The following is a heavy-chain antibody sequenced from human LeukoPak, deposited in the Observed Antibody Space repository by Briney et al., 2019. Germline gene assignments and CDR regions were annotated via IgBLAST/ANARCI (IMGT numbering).Heavy chain of an antibody. CDR1: GGSFSGYY. CDR2: INHSGST. Sequence: PSETLSLTCAVYGGSFSGYYWSWVRQPPGKGLEWIGEINHSGSTNYNPSLKSRVTISVDTSKNQFSLKLSSVTAADTAVYYCARSSPMVRGVINKGSFDYWGKGTLVTVSS. J-gene: IGHJ4*02. V-gene: IGHV4-34*01. CDR3: ARSSPMVRGVINKGSFDY. D-gene: IGHD3-10*01.